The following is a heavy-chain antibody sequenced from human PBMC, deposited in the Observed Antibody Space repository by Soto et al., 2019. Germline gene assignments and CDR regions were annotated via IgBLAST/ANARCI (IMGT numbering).Heavy chain of an antibody. CDR1: GGSISSYY. Sequence: PSETLSLTCTVSGGSISSYYWSWIRQPPGKGLEWIGYIYYSGSTNYNPSLKSRVTISVDTSKNQFSLKLSSVTAADTAVYYCARVIPGSGSWYNWFDPCGQGTLVTVSP. CDR3: ARVIPGSGSWYNWFDP. D-gene: IGHD3-10*01. J-gene: IGHJ5*02. V-gene: IGHV4-59*01. CDR2: IYYSGST.